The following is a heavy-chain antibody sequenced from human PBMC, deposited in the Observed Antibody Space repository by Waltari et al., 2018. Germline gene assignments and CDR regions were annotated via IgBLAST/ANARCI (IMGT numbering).Heavy chain of an antibody. Sequence: EVQLVESGGGLVKPGGSLRLSCAASGFTSSTYSMNWVRQAPGKGVDWVSSISSSSSYIYYADSVKGRFTISRDNAKNSLYLQMNSLRAEDTAVYYCARGDDSSGYVYYWGQGTLVTVSS. CDR1: GFTSSTYS. CDR2: ISSSSSYI. J-gene: IGHJ4*02. V-gene: IGHV3-21*01. D-gene: IGHD3-22*01. CDR3: ARGDDSSGYVYY.